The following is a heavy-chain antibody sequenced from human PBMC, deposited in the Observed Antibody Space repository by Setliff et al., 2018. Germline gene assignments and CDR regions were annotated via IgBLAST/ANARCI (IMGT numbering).Heavy chain of an antibody. Sequence: LSLTCSVSGASISSYYWSWIRQPPGKGLEWIGYIYTSGTTKYNPSLKSRVTISIDTSKSQFSLNLSSVTAADTAVYYCARIAYGSGSYYFDYWGQGTLVTVSS. CDR2: IYTSGTT. CDR3: ARIAYGSGSYYFDY. D-gene: IGHD3-10*01. J-gene: IGHJ4*02. CDR1: GASISSYY. V-gene: IGHV4-4*08.